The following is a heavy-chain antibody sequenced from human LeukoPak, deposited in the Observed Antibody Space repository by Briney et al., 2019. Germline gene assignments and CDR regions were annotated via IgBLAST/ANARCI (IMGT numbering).Heavy chain of an antibody. CDR3: ARLGGVDDFMDIVVVPAAKSPYYYYYMDV. CDR1: GYTFTGYY. J-gene: IGHJ6*03. V-gene: IGHV1-2*02. D-gene: IGHD2-2*03. Sequence: ASVKVSCKASGYTFTGYYMHWVRQAPGQGLEWMGWINPNSGGTNYAQKFQGRVTMTRDTSISTAYMELSRLRSDDTAVYYCARLGGVDDFMDIVVVPAAKSPYYYYYMDVWGKGTTVTVSS. CDR2: INPNSGGT.